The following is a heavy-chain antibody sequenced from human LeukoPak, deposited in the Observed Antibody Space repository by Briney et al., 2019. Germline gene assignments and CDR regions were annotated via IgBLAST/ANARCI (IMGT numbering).Heavy chain of an antibody. Sequence: SETLSLTCTASGGSIRSSSYDWGWIRQPPGKGREWIGSIYYDGSPYYNPSLKSRVTISVDTSKNQFPLKVRSVTAEDTAVYYCARQVLEMTAMYAFDIWGQGTIVTVSS. CDR3: ARQVLEMTAMYAFDI. V-gene: IGHV4-39*01. CDR2: IYYDGSP. D-gene: IGHD5-24*01. J-gene: IGHJ3*02. CDR1: GGSIRSSSYD.